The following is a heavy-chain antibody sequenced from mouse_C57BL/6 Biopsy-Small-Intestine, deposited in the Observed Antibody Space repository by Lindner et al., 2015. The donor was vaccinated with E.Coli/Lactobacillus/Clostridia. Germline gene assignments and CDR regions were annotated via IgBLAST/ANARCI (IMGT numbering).Heavy chain of an antibody. V-gene: IGHV1-81*01. CDR1: GYTFTTYG. CDR2: IYPRSGNT. CDR3: ARLGTTGGYFDV. J-gene: IGHJ1*03. D-gene: IGHD2-1*01. Sequence: VQLQESGAELARPGASVKLSCKASGYTFTTYGINWVKQRTGQGLEWIGEIYPRSGNTYYNEKFKGKATLTADKSSSTAYTELRSLTSEDSAVYYCARLGTTGGYFDVWGTGTTVTVSS.